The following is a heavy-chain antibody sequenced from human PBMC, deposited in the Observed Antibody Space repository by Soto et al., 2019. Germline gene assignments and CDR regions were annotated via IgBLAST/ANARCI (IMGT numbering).Heavy chain of an antibody. CDR2: ISWNSGSI. J-gene: IGHJ6*02. D-gene: IGHD6-13*01. CDR1: GFTFDDYA. CDR3: AKDRIAAAGTRYGMDV. Sequence: EVQLVESGGGLVQPGRSLRLSCAASGFTFDDYAMHWFRQAPGKGLEWVSGISWNSGSIGYADSVKGRFTISRDNAKNSLYLQMNSLRDEDTALYYCAKDRIAAAGTRYGMDVWGQGTTVTVSS. V-gene: IGHV3-9*01.